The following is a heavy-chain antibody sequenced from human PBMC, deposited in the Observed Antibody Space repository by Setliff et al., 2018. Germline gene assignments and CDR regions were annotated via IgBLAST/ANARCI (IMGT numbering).Heavy chain of an antibody. CDR1: GFSINVYS. CDR2: MYGVGAT. J-gene: IGHJ4*02. D-gene: IGHD4-17*01. V-gene: IGHV3-23*01. CDR3: AKDRVPDGYWDFDY. Sequence: PGESLKISCAASGFSINVYSMTWVRQAPGKGLECVSGMYGVGATFYADSVKGRFTISRDISENTLYLQMNGLRPEDTAVYYCAKDRVPDGYWDFDYWGQGILVTVSS.